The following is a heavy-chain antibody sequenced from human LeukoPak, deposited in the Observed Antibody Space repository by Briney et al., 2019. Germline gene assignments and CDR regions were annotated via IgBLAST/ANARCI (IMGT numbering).Heavy chain of an antibody. CDR3: ARDFGAPPYSATRGYYMDV. Sequence: ASVKVSCKASGYTFTSYDINWVRQATGQGLEWMGWMNPNSGNTNYAEKLQGRVNVTTDRSTSTAFMELRSLRSDDTAVYYCARDFGAPPYSATRGYYMDVWGKGTTVTVSS. D-gene: IGHD1-26*01. CDR2: MNPNSGNT. J-gene: IGHJ6*03. CDR1: GYTFTSYD. V-gene: IGHV1-18*01.